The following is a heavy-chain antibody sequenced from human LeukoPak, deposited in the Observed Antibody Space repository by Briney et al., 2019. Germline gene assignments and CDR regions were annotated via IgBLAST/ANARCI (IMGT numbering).Heavy chain of an antibody. V-gene: IGHV3-23*01. Sequence: GGSLRLSCAASGFTFSSYAMSWVRQAPGKGLEWVSGISGSGGSTYYAQKFQGRVTMTRDMSTSTVYMELSSLRSEDTAVYYCARDQPTMTDRLQPYYMDVWGKGTTVTVSS. J-gene: IGHJ6*03. CDR2: ISGSGGST. D-gene: IGHD3-22*01. CDR1: GFTFSSYA. CDR3: ARDQPTMTDRLQPYYMDV.